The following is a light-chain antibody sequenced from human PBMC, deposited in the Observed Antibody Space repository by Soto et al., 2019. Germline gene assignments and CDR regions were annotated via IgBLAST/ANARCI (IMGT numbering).Light chain of an antibody. Sequence: EIVMTQSPATLSVSPGERATLSCRASQSVSGNLAWYQQKPGKAPRLLIYAASTRPTGTSARISGSGSGRDLTHTHSSLQSEAFAVKYYQKCNDWAPLCFVPSTKVDIK. CDR2: AAS. CDR3: QKCNDWAPLC. V-gene: IGKV3D-15*01. J-gene: IGKJ3*01. CDR1: QSVSGN.